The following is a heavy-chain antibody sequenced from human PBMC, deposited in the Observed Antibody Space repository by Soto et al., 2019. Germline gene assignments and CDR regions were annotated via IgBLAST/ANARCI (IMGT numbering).Heavy chain of an antibody. CDR2: VNGDGSST. J-gene: IGHJ4*02. CDR3: ARGGPYSSSEVDY. Sequence: EVQLVESGGGLVQPGGSLRLSCAASGFTFSSYWMHWVRQAPGKGLVWVSRVNGDGSSTSYADSVKGRFTISRDNAKHTLYLQMNSLRVEDTAVYYCARGGPYSSSEVDYWGQGTLVTVSS. V-gene: IGHV3-74*01. CDR1: GFTFSSYW. D-gene: IGHD6-6*01.